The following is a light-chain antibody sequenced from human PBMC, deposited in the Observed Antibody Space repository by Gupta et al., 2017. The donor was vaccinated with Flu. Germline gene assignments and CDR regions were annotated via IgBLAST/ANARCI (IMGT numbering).Light chain of an antibody. Sequence: EIVMTQSPATLSVSPGETATLSCRASQFISTNLAWYQQRPGQAPRLLFYDSSTRATGIPARFSGSGSGTEFALTISSRQSEDFAVYYCQQYNNWPPITFGQGTLLEIK. J-gene: IGKJ5*01. CDR3: QQYNNWPPIT. V-gene: IGKV3-15*01. CDR2: DSS. CDR1: QFISTN.